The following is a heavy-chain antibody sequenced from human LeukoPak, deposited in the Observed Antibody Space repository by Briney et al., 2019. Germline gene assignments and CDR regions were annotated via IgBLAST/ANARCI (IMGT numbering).Heavy chain of an antibody. D-gene: IGHD1-26*01. CDR2: TYYRSKWYN. V-gene: IGHV6-1*01. CDR1: GDSVSSNSAA. Sequence: SQTLPLTCAISGDSVSSNSAAWNWIRQSPSRGLEWLGRTYYRSKWYNDYAVSVKSRITINPDTSKNQFSLQLNSVAPEDTAVYYCARGRMGANRPGYFDYWGQGTLVTVSS. CDR3: ARGRMGANRPGYFDY. J-gene: IGHJ4*02.